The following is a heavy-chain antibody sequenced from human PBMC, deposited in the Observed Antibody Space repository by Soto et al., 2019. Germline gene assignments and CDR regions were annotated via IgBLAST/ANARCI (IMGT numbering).Heavy chain of an antibody. CDR2: IYHSGST. CDR1: GGSISSGGYS. V-gene: IGHV4-30-2*01. J-gene: IGHJ6*02. D-gene: IGHD5-12*01. Sequence: PSETLSLTCAVSGGSISSGGYSWSWIRQPPGKGLEWIGYIYHSGSTYYNPSLKSRVTISVDRSKNQFSLKLSSVTAADTAVYYCARDESRDGYKSGGMDVWGQGTTVTVSS. CDR3: ARDESRDGYKSGGMDV.